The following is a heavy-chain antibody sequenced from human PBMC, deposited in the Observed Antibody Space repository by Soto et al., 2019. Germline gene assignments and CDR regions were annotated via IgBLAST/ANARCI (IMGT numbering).Heavy chain of an antibody. Sequence: SETLSLTCAVYGGSFSGYYWSWIRQPPGKGLEWIGEINHSGSTNYNPSLKSRVTISVDTSKNQFSLNLSSVTAADTAVYYCAGGRGRQQLVMSYYYGMDVWAQGTTVTVPS. V-gene: IGHV4-34*01. J-gene: IGHJ6*02. CDR2: INHSGST. D-gene: IGHD6-13*01. CDR1: GGSFSGYY. CDR3: AGGRGRQQLVMSYYYGMDV.